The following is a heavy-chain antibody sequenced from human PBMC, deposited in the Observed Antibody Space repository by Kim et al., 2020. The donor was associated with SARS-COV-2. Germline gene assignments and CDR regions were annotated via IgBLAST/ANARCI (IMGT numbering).Heavy chain of an antibody. Sequence: GESLQISCKSSAYNFANYWITWVRQMPGKGLEWMGRIDPRDSFTTYSPDFQCHVSISADKSIRTAYLQWSSLKTSDTAVYFCTSAADYDNWGQGTLVTVSS. D-gene: IGHD6-25*01. CDR1: AYNFANYW. J-gene: IGHJ4*02. CDR2: IDPRDSFT. CDR3: TSAADYDN. V-gene: IGHV5-10-1*01.